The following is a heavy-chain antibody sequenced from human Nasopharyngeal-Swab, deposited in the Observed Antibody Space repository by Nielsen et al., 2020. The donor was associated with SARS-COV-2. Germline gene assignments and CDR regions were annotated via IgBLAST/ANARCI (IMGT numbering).Heavy chain of an antibody. J-gene: IGHJ6*02. Sequence: GESLKISCAASGFTFSDYYMSWIRQAPGKGLEWVSYISSSGSTIYYADSVKGRFTISRDNAKNSLYLQMNSLRAEDTAVYYCARDHYYYGMDVWGQGTTVTASS. V-gene: IGHV3-11*01. CDR2: ISSSGSTI. CDR1: GFTFSDYY. CDR3: ARDHYYYGMDV.